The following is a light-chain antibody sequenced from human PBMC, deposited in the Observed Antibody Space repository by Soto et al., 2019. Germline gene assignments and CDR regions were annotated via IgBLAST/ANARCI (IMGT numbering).Light chain of an antibody. CDR1: QSVSSNF. J-gene: IGKJ4*01. CDR3: QQDGSLPLT. V-gene: IGKV3-20*01. Sequence: EIVLTQSPGTLSLSPGERATLSCRASQSVSSNFLAWYQQKFGQAPRLLIYGASSRATGIPDRFSGSGSGTDFTLTISRLEPEDFAVYYCQQDGSLPLTFGGGTKVEIK. CDR2: GAS.